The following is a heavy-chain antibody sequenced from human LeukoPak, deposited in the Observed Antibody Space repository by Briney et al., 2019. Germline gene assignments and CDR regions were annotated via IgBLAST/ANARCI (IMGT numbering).Heavy chain of an antibody. CDR1: GYTFTNYG. Sequence: ASVKVSCKASGYTFTNYGISWVRQAPGQGLEWMGWISTNSDIRTYAQTLQGRFTMTTDTATTTAYMELNNLTFDDTAVYYCARDWDAMNNCFDPWGQGTQVTVSS. CDR2: ISTNSDIR. D-gene: IGHD1-26*01. CDR3: ARDWDAMNNCFDP. J-gene: IGHJ5*02. V-gene: IGHV1-18*01.